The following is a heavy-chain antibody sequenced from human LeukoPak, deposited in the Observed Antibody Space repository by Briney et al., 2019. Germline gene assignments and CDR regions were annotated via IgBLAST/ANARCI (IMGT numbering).Heavy chain of an antibody. CDR3: AKDGNVGYSSSWYLN. Sequence: GGSLRLSCAASGFTFSSYGMHWVRQAPGKGLEWVAVISYDGSNKYYADSVKGRFTISRDNSKNTLYLQMNSLRAEGTAVYYCAKDGNVGYSSSWYLNWGQGTLVTVSS. V-gene: IGHV3-30*18. CDR2: ISYDGSNK. J-gene: IGHJ4*02. CDR1: GFTFSSYG. D-gene: IGHD6-13*01.